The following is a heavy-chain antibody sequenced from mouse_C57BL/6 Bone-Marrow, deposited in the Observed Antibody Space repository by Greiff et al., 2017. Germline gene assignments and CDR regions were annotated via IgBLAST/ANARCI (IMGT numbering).Heavy chain of an antibody. D-gene: IGHD1-2*01. Sequence: QVQLQQPGAELVMPGASVKLSCKASGYTFTSYWMHWVKQRPGQGLEWIGEIDPSDSYTNYNQKFKGESTLTVDKSSSTAYMQLSSLTSEDSAVYYCARRLEGLDYWGQGTTLTVSS. CDR1: GYTFTSYW. CDR2: IDPSDSYT. V-gene: IGHV1-69*01. J-gene: IGHJ2*01. CDR3: ARRLEGLDY.